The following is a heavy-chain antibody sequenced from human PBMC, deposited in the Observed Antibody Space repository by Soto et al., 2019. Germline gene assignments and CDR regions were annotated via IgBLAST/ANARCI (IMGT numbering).Heavy chain of an antibody. Sequence: EVQLVESGGGLVKPGGSLRLSCAASGFTFSIYSISWVRQAPGKGLEWISSISSSSDYIYYADSVKGRFTISRDNAKDSVFLQMNSLRAEDTAVYYCARSPGRDGYNHFEYWGQGALVTVSS. CDR3: ARSPGRDGYNHFEY. CDR1: GFTFSIYS. J-gene: IGHJ4*02. CDR2: ISSSSDYI. V-gene: IGHV3-21*01. D-gene: IGHD5-12*01.